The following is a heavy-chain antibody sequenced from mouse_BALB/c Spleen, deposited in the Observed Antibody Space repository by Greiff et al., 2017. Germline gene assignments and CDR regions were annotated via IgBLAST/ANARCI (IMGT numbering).Heavy chain of an antibody. CDR2: IWAGGST. D-gene: IGHD2-4*01. Sequence: VKLMESGPGLVAPSQSLSITCTVSGFSLTSYGVHWVRQPPGKGLEWLGVIWAGGSTNYNSALMSRLSISKDNSKSQVFLKMNSLQTDDTAMYYCARGYYDYDGAWFAYWGQGTLVTVSA. V-gene: IGHV2-9*02. CDR1: GFSLTSYG. CDR3: ARGYYDYDGAWFAY. J-gene: IGHJ3*01.